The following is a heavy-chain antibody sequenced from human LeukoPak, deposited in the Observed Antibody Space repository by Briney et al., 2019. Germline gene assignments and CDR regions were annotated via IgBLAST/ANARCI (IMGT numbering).Heavy chain of an antibody. J-gene: IGHJ4*02. CDR2: INTNTGNP. V-gene: IGHV7-4-1*02. CDR1: GYTFTSYA. CDR3: ARDQIFLGYSSGWPKD. D-gene: IGHD6-19*01. Sequence: ASVKVSCKASGYTFTSYAMNWVRQAPGQGLEWMGWINTNTGNPTYAQGFTGRFVFSLDTSVTTAYLQISSLKAEDTAVYYCARDQIFLGYSSGWPKDWGQGTLVTVSS.